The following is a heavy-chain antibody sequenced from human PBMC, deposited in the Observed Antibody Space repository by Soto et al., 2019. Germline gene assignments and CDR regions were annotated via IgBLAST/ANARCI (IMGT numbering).Heavy chain of an antibody. J-gene: IGHJ6*02. CDR1: GFTFSSYG. Sequence: GGSLRLSCAASGFTFSSYGMHWVRQAPGKGLEWVAVIWYDGSNKYYADSVKGRFTISRDNSKNTLYLQMNSLRAEDTAVYYCARELTSTYYDLAAGRYYYYYGMDVWGQGTTVTVSS. D-gene: IGHD3-3*01. CDR2: IWYDGSNK. V-gene: IGHV3-33*01. CDR3: ARELTSTYYDLAAGRYYYYYGMDV.